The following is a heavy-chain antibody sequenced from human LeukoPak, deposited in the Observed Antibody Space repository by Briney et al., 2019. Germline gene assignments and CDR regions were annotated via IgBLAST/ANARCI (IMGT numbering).Heavy chain of an antibody. J-gene: IGHJ5*02. CDR3: ARGPPSGSSPGAHWFDP. Sequence: SETLSLTCTVSGGSISSSSYYWDWIRQPPGKGLEWIGSIYYSGSTYYNSSLKSRVAISVDTSKNQFSLKLTSVTAADAAVYYCARGPPSGSSPGAHWFDPWGQGTLVTVSS. CDR1: GGSISSSSYY. CDR2: IYYSGST. D-gene: IGHD1-26*01. V-gene: IGHV4-39*07.